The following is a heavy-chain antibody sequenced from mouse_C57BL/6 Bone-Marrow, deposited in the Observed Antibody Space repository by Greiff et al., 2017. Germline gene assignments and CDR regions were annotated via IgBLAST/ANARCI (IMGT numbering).Heavy chain of an antibody. J-gene: IGHJ1*03. CDR3: ARDGYNWYFYV. Sequence: VQLQQSGAELARPGASVKMSCKASGYTFTSYTMHWVKQRPGQGLEWIGYINPSSGYTKYNQKFKDKATLTADKSSSTAYIQLSSLTSEDSAVYYCARDGYNWYFYVWGTGTTVTVSS. D-gene: IGHD2-3*01. CDR1: GYTFTSYT. V-gene: IGHV1-4*01. CDR2: INPSSGYT.